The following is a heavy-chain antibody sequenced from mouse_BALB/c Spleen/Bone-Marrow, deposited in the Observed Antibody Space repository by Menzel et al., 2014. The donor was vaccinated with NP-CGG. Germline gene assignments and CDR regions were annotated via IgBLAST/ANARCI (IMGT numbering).Heavy chain of an antibody. CDR1: GYTFXDYY. J-gene: IGHJ2*01. CDR2: VTPYNGGT. V-gene: IGHV1-19*01. Sequence: VQLKESGPELVKPGASVKMSCKASGYTFXDYYMDWVKQSHGESFEWIGRVTPYNGGTTYNQKFKGKATLTVDKSSSTAYMALNSLTSEDSAVYYCARTGYWGQGTTLTVSS. CDR3: ARTGY.